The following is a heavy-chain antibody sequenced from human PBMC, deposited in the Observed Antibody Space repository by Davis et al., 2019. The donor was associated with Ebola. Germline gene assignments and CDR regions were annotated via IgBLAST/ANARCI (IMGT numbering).Heavy chain of an antibody. J-gene: IGHJ3*02. Sequence: SETLSPTCTVSGGSIRSGDYYWSRIRQPPGTVLELIGYIYYSGSTYHNPSLKSRVTISVDTSKNQFSLKLSSVTAADTAVYYCASATSSGYYRPRFDAFDIWGQGTMVTVSS. CDR2: IYYSGST. D-gene: IGHD3-22*01. CDR3: ASATSSGYYRPRFDAFDI. CDR1: GGSIRSGDYY. V-gene: IGHV4-30-4*01.